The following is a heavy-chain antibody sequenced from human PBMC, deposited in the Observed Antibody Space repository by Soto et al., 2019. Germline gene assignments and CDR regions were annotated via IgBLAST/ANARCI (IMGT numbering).Heavy chain of an antibody. CDR2: IKQDGSEK. J-gene: IGHJ5*02. Sequence: EVQLVESGGGLVQPGGSLRLSCAASGFTFSSYWMSWVRQAPGKGLEWVANIKQDGSEKYYVDSVKGRFTISRDNAKNALYLQMNGLGAEDTAVYYCARGGVPYYDFWSGYGQSWFDPWGQGTLVTVSS. CDR3: ARGGVPYYDFWSGYGQSWFDP. CDR1: GFTFSSYW. V-gene: IGHV3-7*05. D-gene: IGHD3-3*01.